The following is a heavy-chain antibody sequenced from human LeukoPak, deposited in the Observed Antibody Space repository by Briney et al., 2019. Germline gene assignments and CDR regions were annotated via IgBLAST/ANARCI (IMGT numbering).Heavy chain of an antibody. CDR2: ISAYNGNT. CDR3: ARDALRNRHWGAWFDP. D-gene: IGHD7-27*01. Sequence: ASVKVSCKASGYTFTSYGISWVRQAPGQGLEWMGWISAYNGNTNYAQKFQGRVTMTRDTSISTAYMELSRLRSDDTAVYYCARDALRNRHWGAWFDPWGQGTLVTVSS. J-gene: IGHJ5*02. V-gene: IGHV1-18*01. CDR1: GYTFTSYG.